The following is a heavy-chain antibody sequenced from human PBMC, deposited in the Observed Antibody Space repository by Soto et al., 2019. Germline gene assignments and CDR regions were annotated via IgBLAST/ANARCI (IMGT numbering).Heavy chain of an antibody. CDR2: IYYSGST. J-gene: IGHJ4*02. V-gene: IGHV4-31*03. CDR1: GGSISSNDYY. Sequence: QVQLQESGPGLVKPSQTLSLTCTVSGGSISSNDYYWNWIRQHPGKGLEWIGYIYYSGSTSYNPFLKRXXTXSVXMSENQFPLKLRSVTAADTAVYYCARERGGRSFDYWGQGTLVTVSS. D-gene: IGHD3-10*01. CDR3: ARERGGRSFDY.